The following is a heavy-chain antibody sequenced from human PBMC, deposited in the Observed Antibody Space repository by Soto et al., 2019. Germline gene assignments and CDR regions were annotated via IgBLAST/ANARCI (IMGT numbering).Heavy chain of an antibody. CDR3: ARHFYYYGSGSYDDYYYGMDV. V-gene: IGHV5-51*01. J-gene: IGHJ6*02. CDR1: GDSFTSYW. D-gene: IGHD3-10*01. Sequence: GASMKISWQGSGDSFTSYWIGWVRQMPWKGLEWMGIIYPGDSDTRYSPSFQGQVTISADKSISTAYLQWSSLKASDTAMYYCARHFYYYGSGSYDDYYYGMDVWGQGTAVTV. CDR2: IYPGDSDT.